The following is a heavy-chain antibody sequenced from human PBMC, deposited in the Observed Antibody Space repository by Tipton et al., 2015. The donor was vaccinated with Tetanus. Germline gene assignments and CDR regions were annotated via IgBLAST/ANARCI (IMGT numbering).Heavy chain of an antibody. CDR1: GGSLSMGTYY. Sequence: TLSLTCTVSGGSLSMGTYYWGWIRQPPGKGLEWIGNIYYSGTTYYNASLESRVTISMDTPKNQFSMKLTSVTAADTAVYYCATQTDNWFDPWGQGTLVTVSS. J-gene: IGHJ5*02. CDR2: IYYSGTT. V-gene: IGHV4-39*01. CDR3: ATQTDNWFDP.